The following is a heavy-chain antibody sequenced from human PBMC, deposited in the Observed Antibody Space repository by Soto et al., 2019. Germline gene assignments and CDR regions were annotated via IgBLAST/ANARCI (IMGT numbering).Heavy chain of an antibody. J-gene: IGHJ6*02. V-gene: IGHV3-30-3*01. CDR3: ARDLLVAATYYYYGMDV. CDR2: ISYDGSNK. D-gene: IGHD2-15*01. Sequence: PGGALRLSCSASGFTFSSYAMHWVRQAPGKGLEWVAVISYDGSNKYYADSVKGRFTISRDNSKNTLYLQMNSPRAEDTAAYYCARDLLVAATYYYYGMDVWGQGTTVTVSS. CDR1: GFTFSSYA.